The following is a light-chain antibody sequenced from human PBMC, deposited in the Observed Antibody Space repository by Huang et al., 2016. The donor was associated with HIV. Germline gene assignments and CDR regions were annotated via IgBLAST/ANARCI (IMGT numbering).Light chain of an antibody. CDR1: RGIGST. CDR3: QEFNNFSLT. J-gene: IGKJ4*01. Sequence: AIHLTQSPSSLSASVGDRVTITCRASRGIGSTLAWYQQKPGNPPKLLIYDASTLKSGVPSRFSGSGSGTDFTLTISTLQPEDFAVYYCQEFNNFSLTFGGGTKVEIK. CDR2: DAS. V-gene: IGKV1D-13*01.